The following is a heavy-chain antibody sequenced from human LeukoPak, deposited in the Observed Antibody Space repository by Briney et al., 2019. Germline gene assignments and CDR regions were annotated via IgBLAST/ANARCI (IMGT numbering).Heavy chain of an antibody. CDR2: IYYSGST. CDR3: AGLEATVTRPQSYYFDY. CDR1: GGSISSGGYY. J-gene: IGHJ4*02. Sequence: NTSETLSLTCTVSGGSISSGGYYWSWIRQHPGKGLEWIGYIYYSGSTYYNPSLKSRVTISVDTSKNQFSLKLSSVTAADTAVYYCAGLEATVTRPQSYYFDYWGQGALVTVSS. D-gene: IGHD4-17*01. V-gene: IGHV4-31*03.